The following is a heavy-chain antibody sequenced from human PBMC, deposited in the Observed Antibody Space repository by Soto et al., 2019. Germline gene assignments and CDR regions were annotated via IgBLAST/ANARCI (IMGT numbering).Heavy chain of an antibody. CDR1: GYTLTELS. J-gene: IGHJ5*02. Sequence: ASVKVSCKVSGYTLTELSMHWVRQAPGKGLEWMGGFDPEDGETIYAQKFQGRVTMTEDTSTDTADMELSSLRSEDTAVYYCARAMAAADKWEGRFWFDPWGQGTLVTVSS. D-gene: IGHD6-25*01. CDR2: FDPEDGET. CDR3: ARAMAAADKWEGRFWFDP. V-gene: IGHV1-24*01.